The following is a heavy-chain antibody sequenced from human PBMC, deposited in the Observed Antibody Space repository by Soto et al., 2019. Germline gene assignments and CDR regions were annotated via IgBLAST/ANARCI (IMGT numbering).Heavy chain of an antibody. J-gene: IGHJ6*02. V-gene: IGHV3-23*01. CDR2: ISGSGGST. CDR1: GFTFSSYP. Sequence: EVQLLESGGGLVQPGGSLRLSCAASGFTFSSYPMSWVRQAPGKGLEWVSAISGSGGSTYYADSVKGRFTISRDNSKNTLYLQMNSLRAEDTAVYYCAKDDGRDYYYYGMDVWGQGTTVTVSS. CDR3: AKDDGRDYYYYGMDV. D-gene: IGHD1-26*01.